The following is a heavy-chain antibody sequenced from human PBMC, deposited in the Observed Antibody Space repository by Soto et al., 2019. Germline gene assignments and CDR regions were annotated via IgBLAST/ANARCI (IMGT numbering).Heavy chain of an antibody. CDR1: GGSISSYY. D-gene: IGHD1-26*01. V-gene: IGHV4-39*02. J-gene: IGHJ4*02. Sequence: SETLSLTCTVSGGSISSYYWSWIRQPPGKGLEWIGIIYYSGSTYYNPSLKSRVTISVDTSKNQFSLKLSSVTAADTAVYYCAREERAGATKGSCDYWGQGTLVTVSS. CDR3: AREERAGATKGSCDY. CDR2: IYYSGST.